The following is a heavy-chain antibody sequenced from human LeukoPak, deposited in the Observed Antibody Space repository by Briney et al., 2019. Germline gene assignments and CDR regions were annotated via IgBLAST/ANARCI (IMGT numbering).Heavy chain of an antibody. CDR1: TFTFSSYW. V-gene: IGHV3-7*01. D-gene: IGHD2-21*02. J-gene: IGHJ3*02. CDR3: ASTYVVVTAVHDAFHI. Sequence: GGSLRLSCAASTFTFSSYWMSWIRQAPGKGLEWVANIKQDGSEKYYVDSAKGRFTISRDNAKNSLYLQLNSLRAEDTAVYYCASTYVVVTAVHDAFHIWGQGTMVTVSS. CDR2: IKQDGSEK.